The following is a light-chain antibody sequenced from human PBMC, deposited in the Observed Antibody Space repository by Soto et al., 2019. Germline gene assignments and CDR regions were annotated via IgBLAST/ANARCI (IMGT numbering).Light chain of an antibody. CDR3: CAYAGSGTVV. V-gene: IGLV2-23*01. CDR1: SSDVGSYNL. Sequence: QSALTQPASVSGSPEQSITISCTGTSSDVGSYNLVSWYQQHPGKAPKVMIYEATKRPSGVSNRVSGSKSGNTASLTISGLQAEDEADYYCCAYAGSGTVVFGGGTKVTVL. CDR2: EAT. J-gene: IGLJ3*02.